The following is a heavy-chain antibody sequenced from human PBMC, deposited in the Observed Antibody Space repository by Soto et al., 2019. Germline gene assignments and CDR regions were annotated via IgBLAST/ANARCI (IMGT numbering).Heavy chain of an antibody. V-gene: IGHV1-69*01. CDR1: GGTFSSYA. CDR2: IIPIFGTA. Sequence: QVQLVQSGAEVKKPGSSVKVSCKASGGTFSSYAISWVRQAPGQGLEWMGGIIPIFGTANYAQKFQGRVTITADESTSTAYMELSSLRSEDTAVYYCARGTTMIVVVRGGWFDPWGQGTLVTVSS. J-gene: IGHJ5*02. CDR3: ARGTTMIVVVRGGWFDP. D-gene: IGHD3-22*01.